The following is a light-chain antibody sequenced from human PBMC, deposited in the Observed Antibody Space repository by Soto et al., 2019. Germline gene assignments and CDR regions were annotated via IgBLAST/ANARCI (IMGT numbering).Light chain of an antibody. CDR3: QSHDSSLNSWV. V-gene: IGLV1-40*01. J-gene: IGLJ3*02. CDR2: GNT. CDR1: SSNIGAGYD. Sequence: QSVRTQPPSMSGAPGQRVTISCTGSSSNIGAGYDVHWYQHLPGTAPKLLIYGNTNRPSGVPDRFSGSKSGTSASLAITGLQAEDEADYYCQSHDSSLNSWVFGGGTQLTVL.